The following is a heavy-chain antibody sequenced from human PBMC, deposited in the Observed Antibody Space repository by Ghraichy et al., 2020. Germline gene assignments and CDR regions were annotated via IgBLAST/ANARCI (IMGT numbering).Heavy chain of an antibody. Sequence: GESLNISCADSGFNFSAYYMSWIRQAPGMGLEWVSYISHSSRFTNYADSVKGRFTISRDSAKNSLYLQMNSLRADDTAVYFCARGGRDVFDIWGQGTMVTVSS. J-gene: IGHJ3*02. CDR1: GFNFSAYY. CDR3: ARGGRDVFDI. CDR2: ISHSSRFT. V-gene: IGHV3-11*06.